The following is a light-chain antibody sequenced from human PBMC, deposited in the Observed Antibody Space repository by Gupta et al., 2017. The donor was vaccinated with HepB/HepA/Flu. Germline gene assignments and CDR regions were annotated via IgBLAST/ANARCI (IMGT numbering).Light chain of an antibody. CDR3: LQHNNYPYT. V-gene: IGKV1-17*01. CDR2: AAS. Sequence: DIQMTQSPSSLPASVGDRVTITCRASQAVGNDLAWYQQKPGKAPNRLIYAASNLQSGVPLRFSGSGSGTEFTLTISSLQPEDFATYYCLQHNNYPYTFGPGTKVEIK. CDR1: QAVGND. J-gene: IGKJ1*01.